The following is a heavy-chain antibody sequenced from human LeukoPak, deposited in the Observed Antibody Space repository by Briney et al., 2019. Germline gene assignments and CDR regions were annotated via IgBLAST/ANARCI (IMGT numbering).Heavy chain of an antibody. D-gene: IGHD6-19*01. CDR2: MNPNSGNT. V-gene: IGHV1-8*03. Sequence: AASVKVSCKTSGYTFISYDINWVRQATGQGLEWMGWMNPNSGNTGYAQQFQGRVTLTRNTSISTAYMELNSLRSEDTAVYYCARDQGFNGYSSGWYSLHAFDIWGQGTMVTVSS. CDR1: GYTFISYD. CDR3: ARDQGFNGYSSGWYSLHAFDI. J-gene: IGHJ3*02.